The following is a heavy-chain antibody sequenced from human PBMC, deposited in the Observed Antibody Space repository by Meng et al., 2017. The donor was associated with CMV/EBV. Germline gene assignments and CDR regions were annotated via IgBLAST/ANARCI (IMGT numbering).Heavy chain of an antibody. CDR2: IYYSGST. CDR1: GGSISSSSYY. V-gene: IGHV4-39*07. Sequence: QLQLQESGPGLGKPSETLSLTCTVSGGSISSSSYYWGWIRQPPGKGLEWIGSIYYSGSTYYNPSLKSRVTISVDTSKNQFSLKLSSVTAADTAVYYCARDYGDLRQDYWGQGTLVTVSS. J-gene: IGHJ4*02. CDR3: ARDYGDLRQDY. D-gene: IGHD4-17*01.